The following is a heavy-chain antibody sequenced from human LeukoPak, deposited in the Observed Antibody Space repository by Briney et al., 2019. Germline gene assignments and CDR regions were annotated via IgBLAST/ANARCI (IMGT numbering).Heavy chain of an antibody. V-gene: IGHV4-39*07. J-gene: IGHJ3*02. CDR2: IYYSGST. CDR1: GGSISSSSYY. Sequence: SGTLSLTCTVSGGSISSSSYYWGGIRQPQGRGREGIGSIYYSGSTYYNPSLKSRFTISVNRAKNQFSLKLSSVTAADTAVYYCAREWGGSYLIWAFDISGQGTMVTVSS. CDR3: AREWGGSYLIWAFDI. D-gene: IGHD1-26*01.